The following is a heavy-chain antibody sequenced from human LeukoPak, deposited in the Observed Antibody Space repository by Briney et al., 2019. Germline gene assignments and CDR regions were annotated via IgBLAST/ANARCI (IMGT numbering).Heavy chain of an antibody. D-gene: IGHD3-3*01. CDR2: INPSGGST. CDR1: GYTFTSYY. J-gene: IGHJ4*02. V-gene: IGHV1-46*01. Sequence: ASVKVSCKASGYTFTSYYMHWARQAPGQGLEWMGIINPSGGSTSYAQKFQGRVTMTRDTSTSTVHMELSSLRSEDTAVYYCARTPYDFWSGLAYYFDYWGQGTLVTVSS. CDR3: ARTPYDFWSGLAYYFDY.